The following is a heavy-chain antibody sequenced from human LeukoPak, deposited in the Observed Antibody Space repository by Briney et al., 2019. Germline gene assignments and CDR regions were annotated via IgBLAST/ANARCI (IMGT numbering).Heavy chain of an antibody. CDR3: ARKVGSGWSDY. V-gene: IGHV1-18*01. CDR2: ISAYNGNT. J-gene: IGHJ4*02. CDR1: GYTFTSYG. Sequence: SVKVSCKASGYTFTSYGISWVRQAPGQRLKWMGWISAYNGNTNYAQKLQGRVTMTTDTSTSTAYMELRSLRSDATAVYYCARKVGSGWSDYWGQGTLVTVSS. D-gene: IGHD6-19*01.